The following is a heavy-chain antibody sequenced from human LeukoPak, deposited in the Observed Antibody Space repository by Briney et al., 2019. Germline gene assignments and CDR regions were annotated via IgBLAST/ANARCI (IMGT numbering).Heavy chain of an antibody. J-gene: IGHJ4*02. V-gene: IGHV4-30-2*01. D-gene: IGHD6-13*01. CDR3: ARAPRIAAAAHRLYFDY. Sequence: SETLSLTCTVSGGSISSGGYYWSWIRQPPGKGLEWIGYIYHSGSTYYNPSLKSRVTISVDRSKNQFSLKLSSVTAADTAVYYCARAPRIAAAAHRLYFDYWGQGTLVTVSS. CDR2: IYHSGST. CDR1: GGSISSGGYY.